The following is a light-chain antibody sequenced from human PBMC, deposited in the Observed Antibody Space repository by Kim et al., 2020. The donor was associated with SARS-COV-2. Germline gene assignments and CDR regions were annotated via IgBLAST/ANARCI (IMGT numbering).Light chain of an antibody. CDR1: ALPKQY. CDR3: QSAHSSGTWV. V-gene: IGLV3-25*03. J-gene: IGLJ3*02. CDR2: KDS. Sequence: SYELTQPPSVSVSPGQTARITCSGDALPKQYAYWYQQKPGQAPVVVIYKDSERPSGIPERFSGSSSGTTVTLPISGVQAEDEADYYCQSAHSSGTWVFG.